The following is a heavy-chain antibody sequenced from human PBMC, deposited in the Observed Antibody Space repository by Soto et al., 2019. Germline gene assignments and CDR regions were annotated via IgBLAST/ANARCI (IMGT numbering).Heavy chain of an antibody. CDR2: ISYDGSNK. CDR3: AKEFREDYYYYYYMDV. V-gene: IGHV3-30*18. CDR1: GFTFSSYG. J-gene: IGHJ6*03. Sequence: GGSLRLSCAASGFTFSSYGMHWVRQAPGKGLEWVAVISYDGSNKYYADSVKGRFTISRDNSKNTLYLQMNSLRAEDTAVYYCAKEFREDYYYYYYMDVWGKGTTVTVSS. D-gene: IGHD3-10*01.